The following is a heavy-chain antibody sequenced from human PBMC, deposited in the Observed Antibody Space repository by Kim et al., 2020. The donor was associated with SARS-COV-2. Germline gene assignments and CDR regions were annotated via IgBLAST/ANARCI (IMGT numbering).Heavy chain of an antibody. CDR1: GFTFSSYS. Sequence: GGSLRLSCAASGFTFSSYSMNWVRQAPGKGLEWVSSISSSSSYIYYADSVKGRFTISRDNAKNSLYLQMNSLRAEDTAVYYCARDVSAMVIRPLGWFDPWGQGTLVTVSS. CDR3: ARDVSAMVIRPLGWFDP. D-gene: IGHD5-18*01. J-gene: IGHJ5*02. CDR2: ISSSSSYI. V-gene: IGHV3-21*01.